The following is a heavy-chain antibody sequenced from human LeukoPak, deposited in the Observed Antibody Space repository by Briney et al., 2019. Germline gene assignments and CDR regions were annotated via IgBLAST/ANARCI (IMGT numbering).Heavy chain of an antibody. D-gene: IGHD6-6*01. V-gene: IGHV3-30*02. CDR2: IRYDGSNE. J-gene: IGHJ4*02. CDR1: GFTFSSYG. Sequence: GGSLRLSCAASGFTFSSYGMHWVRQAPGKGLEWVSFIRYDGSNEYYADSVRGRFTISRDNSKNTLYLQMNSLRAEDTAVYYCAKDGYSNSSGGFDYWGRGTLVTVSS. CDR3: AKDGYSNSSGGFDY.